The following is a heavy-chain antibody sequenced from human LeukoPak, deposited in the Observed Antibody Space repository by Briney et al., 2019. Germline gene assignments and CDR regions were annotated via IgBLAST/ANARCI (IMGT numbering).Heavy chain of an antibody. CDR2: INPNSGGT. CDR1: GYTFTGYY. J-gene: IGHJ4*02. Sequence: GASVKVSCKASGYTFTGYYMHWVRQAPGQGLEWMGWINPNSGGTNYAQKFQGRVTMTRDTSISTAYMELSRLRSDDTAVYYCAARKLRFLEWLSIDYWGQGTLVTVSS. CDR3: AARKLRFLEWLSIDY. D-gene: IGHD3-3*01. V-gene: IGHV1-2*02.